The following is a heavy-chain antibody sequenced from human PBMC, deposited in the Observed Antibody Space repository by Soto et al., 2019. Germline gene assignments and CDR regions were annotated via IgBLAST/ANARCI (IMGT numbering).Heavy chain of an antibody. CDR2: ISSDGRNK. CDR3: VKDGSSGWPYFYDMDV. CDR1: GFTFSSYG. D-gene: IGHD6-19*01. Sequence: QVQLVESGGGVVQPGRSLRLSCAASGFTFSSYGMHWVRQAPGKGLEWVAVISSDGRNKYYADAVKGRFTISRDNSENTLYLQLISLRAEDTAVYYCVKDGSSGWPYFYDMDVWGQGTTVTVSS. V-gene: IGHV3-30*18. J-gene: IGHJ6*02.